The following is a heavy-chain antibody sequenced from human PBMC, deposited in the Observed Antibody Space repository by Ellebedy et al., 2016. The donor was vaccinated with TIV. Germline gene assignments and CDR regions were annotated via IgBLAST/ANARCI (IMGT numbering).Heavy chain of an antibody. Sequence: GESLKISCKGSGYSFTTYWISWVRQMPGNGQEWLGRIDPSDSYTNYSPSFQGHVTISTDKSISTAYLQWSSLKASDTAMYYCARLGPYSSSPHYYYYNMDVWGQGTTVTVSS. CDR3: ARLGPYSSSPHYYYYNMDV. V-gene: IGHV5-10-1*01. D-gene: IGHD6-6*01. CDR1: GYSFTTYW. CDR2: IDPSDSYT. J-gene: IGHJ6*02.